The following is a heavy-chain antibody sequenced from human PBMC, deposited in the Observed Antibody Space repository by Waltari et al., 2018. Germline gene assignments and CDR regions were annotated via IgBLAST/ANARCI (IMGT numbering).Heavy chain of an antibody. CDR2: ISYDGNNK. CDR3: VRQGPYRGRGYRGYDYFDY. J-gene: IGHJ4*02. CDR1: GFTFSSYG. V-gene: IGHV3-30*03. D-gene: IGHD5-12*01. Sequence: QVQLVESGGGVVQPGRSLRLSCTASGFTFSSYGMHWVRQAPGKGLEWVAVISYDGNNKYYGDSVKGRFTISRDNSKNTLHLQMNSLRAEDTAVYYCVRQGPYRGRGYRGYDYFDYWGQGTLVTVSS.